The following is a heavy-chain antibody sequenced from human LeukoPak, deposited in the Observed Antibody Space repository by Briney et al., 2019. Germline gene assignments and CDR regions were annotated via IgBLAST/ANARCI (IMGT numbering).Heavy chain of an antibody. D-gene: IGHD4-11*01. Sequence: GGSLRLSSAASGFAFSTYVMAWVRQPPGKGLEWVSGVTSGGDTTYYADSVKGRFTISRDNSKNTLSLQMNGLRVEDTAVYYCMGKDINYRDYWGQGALVTVSS. V-gene: IGHV3-23*01. CDR1: GFAFSTYV. J-gene: IGHJ4*02. CDR2: VTSGGDTT. CDR3: MGKDINYRDY.